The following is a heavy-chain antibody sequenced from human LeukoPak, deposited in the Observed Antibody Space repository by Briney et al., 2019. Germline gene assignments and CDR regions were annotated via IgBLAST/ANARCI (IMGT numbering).Heavy chain of an antibody. CDR3: ARDRKAKGPLSLYSGYFFDY. CDR1: GYTFTGYY. Sequence: GASVKVSCKASGYTFTGYYMHWVRQAPGQGLEWMGWINPNSGGTNYAQKFQGRVTMTRDTSISTVYMELSSLRSEDTAVYYCARDRKAKGPLSLYSGYFFDYWGQGTLVTVSS. D-gene: IGHD5-12*01. CDR2: INPNSGGT. V-gene: IGHV1-2*02. J-gene: IGHJ4*02.